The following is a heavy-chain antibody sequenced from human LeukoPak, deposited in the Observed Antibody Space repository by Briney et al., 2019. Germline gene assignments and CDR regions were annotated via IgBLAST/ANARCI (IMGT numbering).Heavy chain of an antibody. CDR2: IIPIFGTA. CDR1: GGTFSSYA. J-gene: IGHJ6*03. CDR3: ARGGITICGVVLSYYYYYMDV. D-gene: IGHD3-3*01. Sequence: SVKVSCKASGGTFSSYAISWVRQAPGQGLEWMGGIIPIFGTANYAQKFQGRVTITADKSTSTAYMELSSLRSEDTAVYYCARGGITICGVVLSYYYYYMDVWGKGTTVTVSS. V-gene: IGHV1-69*06.